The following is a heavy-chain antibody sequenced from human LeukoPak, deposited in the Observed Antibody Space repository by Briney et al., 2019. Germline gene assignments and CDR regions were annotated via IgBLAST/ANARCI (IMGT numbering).Heavy chain of an antibody. CDR3: ARATDEMYYYDSSGYCDY. Sequence: ASVKVSCKASGYTFTSYGISWVRQAPGQGLEWMGWISAYNGNTNYAQKLQGRVTMTTDTSTSTAYMELRSLRSDDTAVYYCARATDEMYYYDSSGYCDYWGQGTLVTVSS. J-gene: IGHJ4*02. CDR1: GYTFTSYG. CDR2: ISAYNGNT. V-gene: IGHV1-18*01. D-gene: IGHD3-22*01.